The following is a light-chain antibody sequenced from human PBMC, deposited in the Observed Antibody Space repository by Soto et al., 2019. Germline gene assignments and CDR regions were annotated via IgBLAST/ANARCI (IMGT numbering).Light chain of an antibody. Sequence: DIQLTQSPSFLSASVGDRVTITCRASQGINSYLAWYQQKLGKAPKLLIYAASTLQSGVPSRFSGSASGTEFTLTISSLQPEDFATYYCQQFSNYPLTFGGGTKVEIK. CDR2: AAS. CDR1: QGINSY. CDR3: QQFSNYPLT. V-gene: IGKV1-9*01. J-gene: IGKJ4*01.